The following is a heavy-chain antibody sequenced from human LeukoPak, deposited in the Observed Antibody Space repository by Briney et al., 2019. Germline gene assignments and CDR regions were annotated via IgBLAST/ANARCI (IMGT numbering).Heavy chain of an antibody. CDR3: ARVGGAIFGIRQYYYYYGMDV. CDR1: GGSISSYY. V-gene: IGHV4-34*01. D-gene: IGHD3-3*01. Sequence: SETLSLTCTVSGGSISSYYWSWIRPPPGKGLEWIGEINHSGSTNYNPSLKSRVTISVDTSKNQFSLKLSSVTAADTAVYYCARVGGAIFGIRQYYYYYGMDVWGQGTTVTVSS. CDR2: INHSGST. J-gene: IGHJ6*02.